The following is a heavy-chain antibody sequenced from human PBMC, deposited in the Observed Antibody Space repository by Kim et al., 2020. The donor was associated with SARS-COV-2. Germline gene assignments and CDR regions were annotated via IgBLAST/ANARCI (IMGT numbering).Heavy chain of an antibody. CDR3: ARESYYYDSSGYYYWDY. CDR2: ISAYNGNT. J-gene: IGHJ4*02. V-gene: IGHV1-18*01. D-gene: IGHD3-22*01. Sequence: SVKVSCKASGYTFTSYGISWVRQAPGQGLEWMGWISAYNGNTNYAQKLQGRVTMTTDTSTSTAYMELRSLRSDDTAVYYCARESYYYDSSGYYYWDYWGQGTLVTVSS. CDR1: GYTFTSYG.